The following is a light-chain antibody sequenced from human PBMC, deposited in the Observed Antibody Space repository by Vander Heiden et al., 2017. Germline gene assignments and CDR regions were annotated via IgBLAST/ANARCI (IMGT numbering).Light chain of an antibody. CDR1: QSVSSY. Sequence: IVLTQPPATLPLSPGERATLSCRASQSVSSYLAWYQQKPGQAPSLLIYDASNRATGIPARCSGSGSGTDFTLTISSLEPEDFAVYYCQQRSNGPPITFGQGTRLEMK. V-gene: IGKV3-11*01. CDR2: DAS. J-gene: IGKJ5*01. CDR3: QQRSNGPPIT.